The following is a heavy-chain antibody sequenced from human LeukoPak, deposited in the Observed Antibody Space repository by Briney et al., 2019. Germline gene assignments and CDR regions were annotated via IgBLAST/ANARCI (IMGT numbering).Heavy chain of an antibody. V-gene: IGHV4-38-2*02. CDR2: IYHSGST. Sequence: SETLSLTCTVSGYSINSGFYWGWIRQPPGQGLEWIGSIYHSGSTHYKSSLKSRVTISVDTSKNQLSLKLTSVTAADTAVYFCARSPHIWFAERGWFDPWGQGTLVTVSS. CDR1: GYSINSGFY. D-gene: IGHD3-10*01. J-gene: IGHJ5*02. CDR3: ARSPHIWFAERGWFDP.